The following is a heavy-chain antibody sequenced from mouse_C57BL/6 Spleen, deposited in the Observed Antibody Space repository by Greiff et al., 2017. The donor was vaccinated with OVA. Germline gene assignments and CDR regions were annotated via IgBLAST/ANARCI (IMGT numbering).Heavy chain of an antibody. J-gene: IGHJ3*01. CDR3: AISDYYGSSYWFAY. Sequence: VQLQQPGAELVKPGASVKVSCKASGYTFTSYWMHWVKQRPGQGLEWIGRIHPSDSDTNYNQKFKGKATLTVDKSSSTAYMQLSSLTSEDSAVYYCAISDYYGSSYWFAYWGQGTLVTVSA. CDR2: IHPSDSDT. V-gene: IGHV1-74*01. CDR1: GYTFTSYW. D-gene: IGHD1-1*01.